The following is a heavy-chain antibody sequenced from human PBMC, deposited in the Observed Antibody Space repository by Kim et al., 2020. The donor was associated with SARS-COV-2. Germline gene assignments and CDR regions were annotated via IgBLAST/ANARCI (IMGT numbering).Heavy chain of an antibody. V-gene: IGHV3-15*01. J-gene: IGHJ4*02. D-gene: IGHD3-22*01. CDR2: IKSKTDGGTT. Sequence: GGSLRLSCAASGFTFSNAWMSWVRQAPGKGLEWVGRIKSKTDGGTTDYAAPVKGRFTISRDDSKNTLYLQMNSLKTEDTAVYYCTTDLYYYDSSGYKIHDYWGQGTLVTVSS. CDR3: TTDLYYYDSSGYKIHDY. CDR1: GFTFSNAW.